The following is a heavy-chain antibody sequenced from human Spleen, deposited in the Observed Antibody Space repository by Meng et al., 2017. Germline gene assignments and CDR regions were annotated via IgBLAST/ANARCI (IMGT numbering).Heavy chain of an antibody. CDR3: ARDLNYFDY. Sequence: ASVKVSCKASGYTFPDYWLHWVRRAPGQGLEWMGRISAYNGNTQYAQKLQGRVTLTTDTATSTAYMELRSLRSDDTAVYYCARDLNYFDYWGQGTLVTVSS. J-gene: IGHJ4*02. CDR2: ISAYNGNT. CDR1: GYTFPDYW. V-gene: IGHV1-18*04.